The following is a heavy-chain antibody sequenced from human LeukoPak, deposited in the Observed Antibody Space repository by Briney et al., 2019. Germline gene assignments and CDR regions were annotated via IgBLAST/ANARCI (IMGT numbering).Heavy chain of an antibody. J-gene: IGHJ3*02. Sequence: GGSLRLSCAASGFTFSSYEMNWVRQAPGKGLEWVSYISSSGSTIYYADSVKGRFTNSRDNAKNSLYLQMNSLRAEDTAVYYCARFFNGDYVAHDAFDIWGQGTMVTVSS. CDR3: ARFFNGDYVAHDAFDI. CDR1: GFTFSSYE. D-gene: IGHD4-17*01. CDR2: ISSSGSTI. V-gene: IGHV3-48*03.